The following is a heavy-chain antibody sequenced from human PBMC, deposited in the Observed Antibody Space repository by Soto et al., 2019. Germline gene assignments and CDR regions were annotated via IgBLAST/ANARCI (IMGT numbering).Heavy chain of an antibody. CDR3: ARDTCLLAGGGWFDP. CDR2: IYYSGST. D-gene: IGHD2-21*02. V-gene: IGHV4-61*01. CDR1: GGSVSSGSYY. J-gene: IGHJ5*02. Sequence: ETLSLTCTVSGGSVSSGSYYWSWIRQPPGKGLEWIGYIYYSGSTNYNPSLKSRVTISVDTSKNQFSLKLSSVTAADTAVYYCARDTCLLAGGGWFDPWGQGTLVTVSS.